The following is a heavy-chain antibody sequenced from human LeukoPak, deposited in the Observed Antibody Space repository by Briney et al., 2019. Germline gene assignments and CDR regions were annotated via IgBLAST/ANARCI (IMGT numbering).Heavy chain of an antibody. CDR1: GGSISSGNYY. Sequence: SQTLSLTCTVSGGSISSGNYYWSWIRQPAGKGLEWIGYIYYSGSTNYNPSLKSRVTISVDTSKNQFSLKLSSVTAADTAVYYCARFVHDYGDYYFDYWGQGTLVTVTS. V-gene: IGHV4-61*10. J-gene: IGHJ4*02. D-gene: IGHD4-17*01. CDR2: IYYSGST. CDR3: ARFVHDYGDYYFDY.